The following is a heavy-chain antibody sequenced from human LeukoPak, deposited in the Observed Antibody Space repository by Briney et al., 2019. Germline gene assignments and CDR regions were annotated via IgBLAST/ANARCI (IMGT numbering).Heavy chain of an antibody. D-gene: IGHD2-2*02. CDR3: ARRRPPLRGYCSSTSCYNAIWFDP. CDR1: GGSFSGYY. J-gene: IGHJ5*02. Sequence: PSETLSLTCAVYGGSFSGYYWSWIRQPPGKGLEWIGEINHSGSTNYNPSLKSRVTISVDTSKNQFSLKLSSVTAADTAVYYCARRRPPLRGYCSSTSCYNAIWFDPWGQRTLVTVSS. V-gene: IGHV4-34*01. CDR2: INHSGST.